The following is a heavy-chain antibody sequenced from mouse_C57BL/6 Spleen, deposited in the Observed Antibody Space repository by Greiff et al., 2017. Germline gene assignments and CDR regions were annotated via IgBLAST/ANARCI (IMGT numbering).Heavy chain of an antibody. CDR3: ASLYGSSYVGFAY. Sequence: QVQLQQPGAELVKPGASVKLSCKASGYTFTSYWMHWVKQRPGQGLEWIGMIHPNSGSTNYNEKFKSKATLTVDKSSSTAYMQLSSLTSEDSAVYYCASLYGSSYVGFAYWGQGTLVTVSA. CDR1: GYTFTSYW. CDR2: IHPNSGST. V-gene: IGHV1-64*01. J-gene: IGHJ3*01. D-gene: IGHD1-1*01.